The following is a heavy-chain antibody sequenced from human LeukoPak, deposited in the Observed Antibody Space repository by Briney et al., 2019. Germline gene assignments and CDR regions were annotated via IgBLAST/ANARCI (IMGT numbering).Heavy chain of an antibody. V-gene: IGHV3-23*01. CDR1: GFTFSSYA. J-gene: IGHJ4*02. CDR3: AKDQYCSGGSCYSAMDFDY. D-gene: IGHD2-15*01. Sequence: PGGSLRLSCAASGFTFSSYAMSWVRQAPGKGLEWVSAISGSGGSTYYADSVKGRFTISRENSKNTLYLQMNSLRAEDTAVYYCAKDQYCSGGSCYSAMDFDYWGQGTLVTVSS. CDR2: ISGSGGST.